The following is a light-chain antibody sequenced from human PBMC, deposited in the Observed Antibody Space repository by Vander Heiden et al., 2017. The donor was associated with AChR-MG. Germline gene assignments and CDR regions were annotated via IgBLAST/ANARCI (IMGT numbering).Light chain of an antibody. CDR3: SAYTSNDPWV. J-gene: IGLJ3*02. Sequence: QSALTQPASVSGSPGQSITISCSGTSSDVGGYDYVSWYQQHPGKAPKLMIYDVGKRPSGVSDRFSGSTSGNTASLTISGLQAEDEADYYCSAYTSNDPWVFGGGTKL. V-gene: IGLV2-14*03. CDR1: SSDVGGYDY. CDR2: DVG.